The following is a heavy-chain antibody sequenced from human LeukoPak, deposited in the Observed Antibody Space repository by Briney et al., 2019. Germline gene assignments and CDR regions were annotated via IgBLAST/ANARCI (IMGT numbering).Heavy chain of an antibody. CDR2: ISYDGSNK. D-gene: IGHD2-21*01. Sequence: GGSLRLSCAASGYTFSSYCIHWVRQAPGKGREWVAVISYDGSNKYYADSVKGRFTISRDNPKNTLYLQMNSLRAEDTAVYYCARKYCAGPTCQDSSIDYWGQGALVTVSS. CDR3: ARKYCAGPTCQDSSIDY. CDR1: GYTFSSYC. J-gene: IGHJ4*02. V-gene: IGHV3-30*03.